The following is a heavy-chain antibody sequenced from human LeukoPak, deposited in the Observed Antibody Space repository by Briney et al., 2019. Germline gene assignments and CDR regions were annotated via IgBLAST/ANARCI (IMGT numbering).Heavy chain of an antibody. CDR3: ASFIVVGPNFDY. J-gene: IGHJ4*02. V-gene: IGHV4-39*01. CDR1: GGSISSSSYY. CDR2: IYYSGST. D-gene: IGHD2-21*01. Sequence: PSETLSLTCTVSGGSISSSSYYWGWIRQPPGKGLEWIGSIYYSGSTYYNPSLKSRVTTSVDTSKNQFSLKLSSVTAADTAVYYCASFIVVGPNFDYWGQGTLVTVSS.